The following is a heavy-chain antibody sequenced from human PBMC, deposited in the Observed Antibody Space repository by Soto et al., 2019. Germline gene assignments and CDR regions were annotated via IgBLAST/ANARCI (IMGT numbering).Heavy chain of an antibody. J-gene: IGHJ6*02. Sequence: EVQLVETGGGLIQPGGSLRLSCAASGFTVSSNYMSWVRQAPGKGLEWVSVIYSGGSTYYADSVKGRLTISRDNSKNTLYLKMNSLRAEDTAVYYCARDLRIVVPAAMFYYGMDVWGQGTTVTVSS. CDR1: GFTVSSNY. V-gene: IGHV3-53*02. D-gene: IGHD2-2*01. CDR2: IYSGGST. CDR3: ARDLRIVVPAAMFYYGMDV.